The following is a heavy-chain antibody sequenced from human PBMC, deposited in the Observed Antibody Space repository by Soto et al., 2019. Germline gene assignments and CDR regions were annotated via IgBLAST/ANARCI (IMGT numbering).Heavy chain of an antibody. CDR2: MNPGSGDT. CDR3: ARMATFGSLNWFDP. Sequence: QVQLVQSGAEVREPGASVKVSCKASGYSFTNNDVSWVRQATGQGLEWMGWMNPGSGDTGYAQKFQGRVTMTRDIYKATAYMELSSLRSDDTAIYYCARMATFGSLNWFDPWGQGTLVTVSS. V-gene: IGHV1-8*01. J-gene: IGHJ5*02. D-gene: IGHD3-16*01. CDR1: GYSFTNND.